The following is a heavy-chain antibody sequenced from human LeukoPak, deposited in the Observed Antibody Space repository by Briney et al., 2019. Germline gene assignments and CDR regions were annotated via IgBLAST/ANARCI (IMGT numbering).Heavy chain of an antibody. V-gene: IGHV1-2*02. CDR1: GYTFTGYY. CDR3: AGERILRDADYRDWYFDL. J-gene: IGHJ2*01. D-gene: IGHD4-11*01. Sequence: ASVKVSCKASGYTFTGYYMYWARQAPGQGLEWMGWINPNSGGTLYAKNFQGRVTMTRDTSIRTVYMELNRLKSYDTAVYYCAGERILRDADYRDWYFDLWGRGTLVTVSS. CDR2: INPNSGGT.